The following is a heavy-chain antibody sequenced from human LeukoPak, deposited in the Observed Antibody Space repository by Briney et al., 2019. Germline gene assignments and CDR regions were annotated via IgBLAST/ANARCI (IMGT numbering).Heavy chain of an antibody. CDR1: GGSISSYY. CDR3: ARGVYLGNGYYFDY. CDR2: IYTSGST. J-gene: IGHJ4*02. V-gene: IGHV4-4*07. Sequence: SETLSLTCTVSGGSISSYYWNWLRQPAGKGLEGIGHIYTSGSTNYNSSLKSRVTMSVDTSKNQFSVKLNSVIAADTAMYYCARGVYLGNGYYFDYWGQGTLVTVSS. D-gene: IGHD2-8*01.